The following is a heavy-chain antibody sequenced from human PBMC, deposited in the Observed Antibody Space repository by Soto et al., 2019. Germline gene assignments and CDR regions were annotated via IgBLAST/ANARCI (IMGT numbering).Heavy chain of an antibody. CDR3: ARGIRGGGFDP. D-gene: IGHD2-15*01. Sequence: SETLSLTCAVYGGSFSGYYWSWIRQPPGKGLEWIGEINHSGSTNYNPSLKSRVTISVDTSKNQFSLKLSSVTAADTAVYYCARGIRGGGFDPWGQGTLVTVS. CDR1: GGSFSGYY. V-gene: IGHV4-34*01. CDR2: INHSGST. J-gene: IGHJ5*02.